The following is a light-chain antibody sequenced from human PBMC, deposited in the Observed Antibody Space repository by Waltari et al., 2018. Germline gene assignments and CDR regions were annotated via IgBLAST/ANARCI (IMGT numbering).Light chain of an antibody. J-gene: IGLJ2*01. CDR1: SSAIGGFNY. Sequence: QSALTQPASVSGSPGQSITISCTGTSSAIGGFNYVSWYQQVPGKAPKLMIYDVSNRPSGVSSRFSGSKSGNTASLTISGLQAEDEADYFCSSYMDSSTLELFGGGTSLTVL. V-gene: IGLV2-14*03. CDR2: DVS. CDR3: SSYMDSSTLEL.